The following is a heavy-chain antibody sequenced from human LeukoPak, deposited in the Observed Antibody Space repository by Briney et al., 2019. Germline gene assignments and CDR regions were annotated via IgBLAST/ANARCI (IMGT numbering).Heavy chain of an antibody. CDR1: GFTFDDYA. CDR3: ARDPESLFTMIVHDVFNI. D-gene: IGHD3-22*01. V-gene: IGHV3-9*01. CDR2: ISWNSGSI. Sequence: PGGSLRLSCAASGFTFDDYAMHWVRQAPGKGLEWVSGISWNSGSIGYADSVKGRFTISRDNAKNSLYLQMNSLRAEDTAVYYCARDPESLFTMIVHDVFNIWGQGTMVTVSS. J-gene: IGHJ3*02.